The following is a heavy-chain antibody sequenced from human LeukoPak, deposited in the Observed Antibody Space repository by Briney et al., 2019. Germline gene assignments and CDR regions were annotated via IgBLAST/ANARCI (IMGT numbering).Heavy chain of an antibody. D-gene: IGHD6-13*01. CDR2: MNPNSGNT. V-gene: IGHV1-8*01. CDR1: GYTFTSYD. Sequence: KPGASVTVSCRASGYTFTSYDINWVRQATGQGLEWMGWMNPNSGNTVYAQKFQGRVTMTRNTSISTAYMELSSLRSEDTAVYYCARVSSSWYVYYYGMDVWGQGTTVTVSS. J-gene: IGHJ6*02. CDR3: ARVSSSWYVYYYGMDV.